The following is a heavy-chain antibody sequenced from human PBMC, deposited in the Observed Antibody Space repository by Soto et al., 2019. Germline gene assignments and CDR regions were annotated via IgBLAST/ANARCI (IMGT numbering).Heavy chain of an antibody. Sequence: EVQLLESGGGLVQPGGSLRLTCAVYGFTLSSYAMNWVRQAPGKGLEWVSGISGSDDSTRYADSAKGRFTISRDNSKNPLYLQMNSLRVEDTAVYYCAKGKPGVILAVPLDCWGQGSLVTVSS. CDR3: AKGKPGVILAVPLDC. V-gene: IGHV3-23*01. CDR2: ISGSDDST. CDR1: GFTLSSYA. D-gene: IGHD2-2*01. J-gene: IGHJ4*02.